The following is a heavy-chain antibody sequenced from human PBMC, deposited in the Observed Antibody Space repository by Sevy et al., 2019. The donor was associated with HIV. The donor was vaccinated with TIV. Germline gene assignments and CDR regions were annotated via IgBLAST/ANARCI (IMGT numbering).Heavy chain of an antibody. CDR3: ASEVTLRFDY. CDR2: INLDSGGT. CDR1: GHTFSGYY. V-gene: IGHV1-2*02. J-gene: IGHJ4*02. D-gene: IGHD2-21*02. Sequence: ASVKVSCKAPGHTFSGYYMHWVRQAPGQEPEWMGWINLDSGGTNYAQIFQGRVTMTRDTSISTAYLELSRLRSDDTAVYYCASEVTLRFDYWGQGTQVTVSS.